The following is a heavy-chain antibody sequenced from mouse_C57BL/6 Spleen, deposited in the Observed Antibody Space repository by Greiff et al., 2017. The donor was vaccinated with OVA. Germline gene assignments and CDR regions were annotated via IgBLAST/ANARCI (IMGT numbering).Heavy chain of an antibody. CDR2: ISGGGGNT. V-gene: IGHV5-9*01. CDR3: ARPLSRIYYAMDY. CDR1: GFTFSSYT. D-gene: IGHD2-3*01. Sequence: EVHLVESGGGLVKPGGSLKLSCAASGFTFSSYTMSWVRQTPEKRLEWVATISGGGGNTYYPDSVKGRVTISRDNAKNTLYLQMSSLMSEDTALYYCARPLSRIYYAMDYWGQGTSVTVSS. J-gene: IGHJ4*01.